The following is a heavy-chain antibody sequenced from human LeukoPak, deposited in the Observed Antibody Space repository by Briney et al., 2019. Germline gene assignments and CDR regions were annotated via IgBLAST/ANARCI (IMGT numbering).Heavy chain of an antibody. CDR1: GFTVSTNY. CDR2: IYTGGTT. V-gene: IGHV3-53*01. J-gene: IGHJ4*02. Sequence: GGSLRLSCAASGFTVSTNYMSWVRHPAGKGLEWLSVIYTGGTTFYADSVKGRFTISRDNSKNTLYLQMNSLRADDTAVYYCTKLKGWYGEGYCDHWGQGTLGTVSS. CDR3: TKLKGWYGEGYCDH. D-gene: IGHD3-10*01.